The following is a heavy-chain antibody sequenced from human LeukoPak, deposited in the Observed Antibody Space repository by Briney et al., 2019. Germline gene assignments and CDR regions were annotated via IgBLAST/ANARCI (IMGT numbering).Heavy chain of an antibody. CDR1: GFTVSNNY. CDR2: IYSGGTT. J-gene: IGHJ4*02. CDR3: ARDKIVGATIFDY. V-gene: IGHV3-53*01. Sequence: GGSLRLSCAASGFTVSNNYMSWVRQAPGKGLEWVSVIYSGGTTYYADSVKGRFTISRDNSKNTLYLQMNSLRAEDTAVYYCARDKIVGATIFDYWGQGTLVTVSS. D-gene: IGHD1-26*01.